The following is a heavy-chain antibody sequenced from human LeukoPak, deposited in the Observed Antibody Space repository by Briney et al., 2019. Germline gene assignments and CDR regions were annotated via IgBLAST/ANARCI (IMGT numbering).Heavy chain of an antibody. CDR2: IIPIFGTA. CDR3: PRSQWLAAYNWFDP. Sequence: SSVKVSCKASGGTFSSYAINWVRQAPGQGLEWMGRIIPIFGTANYAQKFQGRVKITTDESTSTAYMELSSLRSENTAVYYCPRSQWLAAYNWFDPWGQGTLVTVSS. CDR1: GGTFSSYA. D-gene: IGHD6-19*01. J-gene: IGHJ5*02. V-gene: IGHV1-69*05.